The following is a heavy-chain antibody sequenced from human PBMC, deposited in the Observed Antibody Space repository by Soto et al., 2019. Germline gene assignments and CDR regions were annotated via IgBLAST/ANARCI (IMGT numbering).Heavy chain of an antibody. Sequence: EVQLLESGGRLVQPGGSLRLSCAASGFSFSIYAMNWVRQAPGKGLEWVSGISGGGGSTYHADSVKGWFTISRDNSKNTLDLQMNSLRAEDTAVYYCAKDPTSYDSSAQFDSWCQGTLVTVSS. CDR3: AKDPTSYDSSAQFDS. CDR1: GFSFSIYA. V-gene: IGHV3-23*01. D-gene: IGHD3-22*01. J-gene: IGHJ4*02. CDR2: ISGGGGST.